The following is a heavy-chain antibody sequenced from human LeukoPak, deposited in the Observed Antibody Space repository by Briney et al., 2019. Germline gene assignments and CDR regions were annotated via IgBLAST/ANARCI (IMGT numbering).Heavy chain of an antibody. CDR3: HSSSWYWFDP. CDR2: IRSSSSYI. D-gene: IGHD6-13*01. CDR1: GFTFSSYS. Sequence: PGGSLRLSCAASGFTFSSYSMNWVRQAPGKGLEWVSSIRSSSSYIYYADSVKGRFTISRDNAKNSPYLQMNSLRGEDTAVYYCHSSSWYWFDPWGQRTLVTVSS. J-gene: IGHJ5*02. V-gene: IGHV3-21*01.